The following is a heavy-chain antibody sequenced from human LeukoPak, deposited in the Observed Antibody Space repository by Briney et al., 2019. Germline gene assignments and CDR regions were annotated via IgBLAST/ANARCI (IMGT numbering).Heavy chain of an antibody. J-gene: IGHJ6*02. CDR1: GGSISSGDYY. V-gene: IGHV4-30-4*01. Sequence: KPSQTLSLTCTVSGGSISSGDYYWSWIRQPPGKGLEWIGYIYYSGSTYYNPSLKSRVTISVDTSKNQFSLKLSSVTAADTAVYYCARGSMVRGVPYYYYGMDVWGQGTTVTVSS. CDR3: ARGSMVRGVPYYYYGMDV. D-gene: IGHD3-10*01. CDR2: IYYSGST.